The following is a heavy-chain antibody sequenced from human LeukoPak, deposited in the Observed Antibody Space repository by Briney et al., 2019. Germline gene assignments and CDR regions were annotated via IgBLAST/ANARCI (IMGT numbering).Heavy chain of an antibody. CDR2: FDPEDGET. CDR3: ATVPPGTIFGYYFDY. D-gene: IGHD3-3*01. J-gene: IGHJ4*02. CDR1: GYTFTGYY. Sequence: GASVKVSCKASGYTFTGYYMHWVRQAPGKGLEWMGGFDPEDGETIYAQKFQGRVTMTEDTSTDTAYMELSSLRSEDTAVYYCATVPPGTIFGYYFDYWGQGTLVTVSS. V-gene: IGHV1-24*01.